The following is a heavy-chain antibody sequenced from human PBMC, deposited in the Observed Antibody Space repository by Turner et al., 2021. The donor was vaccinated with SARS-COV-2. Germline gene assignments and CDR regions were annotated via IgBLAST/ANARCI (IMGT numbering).Heavy chain of an antibody. J-gene: IGHJ4*02. V-gene: IGHV3-48*01. CDR2: ISSGSTDI. Sequence: EVRLVECGGGLAQPGGSLRLSCAASGFTFSSYAINWVRQAPGKGLEWLSYISSGSTDIYYADSVRGRFTVSRDNARNSLYLQMNNLRAEDTAVYYCARDKRYSIDYWGQGTLVTVSS. CDR1: GFTFSSYA. D-gene: IGHD1-1*01. CDR3: ARDKRYSIDY.